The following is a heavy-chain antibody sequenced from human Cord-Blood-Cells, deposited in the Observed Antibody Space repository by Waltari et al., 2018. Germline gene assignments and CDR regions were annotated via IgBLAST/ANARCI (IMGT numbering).Heavy chain of an antibody. CDR1: GGTFSSYA. CDR2: SIPIFGTA. D-gene: IGHD1-20*01. J-gene: IGHJ5*02. CDR3: ARDHNSNWFDP. Sequence: QVQLVQSGAEVKKPGSSVKVSCKASGGTFSSYAINWVRQAPGQGLEWMGGSIPIFGTANYAQKCQGRVTITADESTSTAYMELSSLRSEETAVYYCARDHNSNWFDPWGQGTLVTVSS. V-gene: IGHV1-69*01.